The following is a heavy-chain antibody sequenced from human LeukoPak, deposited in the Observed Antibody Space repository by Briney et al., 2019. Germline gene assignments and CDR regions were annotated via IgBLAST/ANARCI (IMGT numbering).Heavy chain of an antibody. J-gene: IGHJ4*02. CDR1: GGTFSSYA. D-gene: IGHD3-10*01. Sequence: SVKVSCKASGGTFSSYAISWVRQAPGQGLEWMGGIIPIFGTANYAQKFQGRVTITADESTSTAYMELSSLRSEDTAVYYCARGLWFGELFPFDYWGQGTLVTVSS. CDR2: IIPIFGTA. V-gene: IGHV1-69*13. CDR3: ARGLWFGELFPFDY.